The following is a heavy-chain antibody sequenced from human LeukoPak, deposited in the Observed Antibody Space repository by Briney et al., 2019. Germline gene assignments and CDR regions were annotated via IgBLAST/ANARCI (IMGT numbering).Heavy chain of an antibody. V-gene: IGHV4-59*01. J-gene: IGHJ6*03. CDR2: VSYSGKT. Sequence: SETLSLTCTGPGGSISSYYWSWVRQPPGKGLEWIGYVSYSGKTKYNSSLKSRVTISVDTSKNQASLKLSSVTAADTAVYYSARETTVAYYYYMDVWGKGTTVTVSS. CDR1: GGSISSYY. D-gene: IGHD4-11*01. CDR3: ARETTVAYYYYMDV.